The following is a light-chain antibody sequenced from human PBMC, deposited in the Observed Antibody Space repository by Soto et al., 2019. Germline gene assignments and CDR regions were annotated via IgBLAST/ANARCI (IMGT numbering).Light chain of an antibody. J-gene: IGKJ1*01. Sequence: PGERATLSCRASQSVSSYLAWYQQKPGQVPRLVIYDASNRATGIPGRFSGSGSGTDFTLTISSLEPEDSGVYYCQQRSSWPRTFGQGTKVEIK. CDR3: QQRSSWPRT. CDR1: QSVSSY. V-gene: IGKV3-11*01. CDR2: DAS.